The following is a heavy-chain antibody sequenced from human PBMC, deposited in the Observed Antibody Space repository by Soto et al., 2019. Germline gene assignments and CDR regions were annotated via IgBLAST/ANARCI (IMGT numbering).Heavy chain of an antibody. J-gene: IGHJ4*02. CDR3: ARAGYSSSWYFDD. CDR1: SGSISSSNW. CDR2: IYHSGST. Sequence: SETLSLTCAVSSGSISSSNWWSWVRQPPGKGLEWIGEIYHSGSTNYNPSLKSRVTISVDKSKNQFSLKLSSVTAADTAVYYWARAGYSSSWYFDDWGQGTLVTVSS. V-gene: IGHV4-4*02. D-gene: IGHD6-13*01.